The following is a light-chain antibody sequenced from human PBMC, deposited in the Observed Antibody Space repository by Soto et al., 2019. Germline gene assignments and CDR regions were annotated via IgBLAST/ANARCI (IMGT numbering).Light chain of an antibody. J-gene: IGKJ5*01. CDR2: DAS. CDR3: QQRMNWPLT. V-gene: IGKV3-11*01. Sequence: ELVLTQSPGTLSLSPGERATLSCRASQSVSSYLAWYQQKPGQAPRLLIYDASNRATGTPARFSGSGSETDFTLTISSLEPEEFAVYYCQQRMNWPLTVGQGTRLEIK. CDR1: QSVSSY.